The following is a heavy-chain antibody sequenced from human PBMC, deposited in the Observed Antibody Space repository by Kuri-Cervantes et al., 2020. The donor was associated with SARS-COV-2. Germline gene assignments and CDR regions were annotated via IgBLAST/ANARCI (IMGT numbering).Heavy chain of an antibody. V-gene: IGHV3-13*01. J-gene: IGHJ5*02. Sequence: GESLKISCAASGFTFSDYDMHWVRQTTGKGLEWVSGIGTAGDTYYPGSVKGRFTISRENAKNSSYLQMNSPRAGDTAVYYCARGSSNSWYNWFDPWGQGTLVTVSS. CDR1: GFTFSDYD. D-gene: IGHD6-13*01. CDR3: ARGSSNSWYNWFDP. CDR2: IGTAGDT.